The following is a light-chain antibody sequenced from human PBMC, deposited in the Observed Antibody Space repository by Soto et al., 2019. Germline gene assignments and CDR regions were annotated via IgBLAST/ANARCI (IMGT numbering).Light chain of an antibody. CDR1: SSNIGAGYD. J-gene: IGLJ3*02. CDR3: QSYDSSLSGWV. CDR2: GNS. Sequence: QSVLTQPPSVSGAPGQRVTISCTGRSSNIGAGYDVHWYQQLPGTAPKLLIYGNSNRPSGVPDRFSGSKSGTSASLAITGLQAEDEADYYCQSYDSSLSGWVFGGGTKGTVL. V-gene: IGLV1-40*01.